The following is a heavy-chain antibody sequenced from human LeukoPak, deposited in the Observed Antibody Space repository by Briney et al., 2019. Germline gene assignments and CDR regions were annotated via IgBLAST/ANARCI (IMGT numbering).Heavy chain of an antibody. D-gene: IGHD6-13*01. Sequence: GGSLRLSCAASGFTFSSYAMHWVRQAPGKGLEWVAVISYDGSNKYYAGSVKGRFTISRDNSKNTLYLQMNSLRAEDTAVYYCARRDRLAAGSDYWGQGTLVTVSS. CDR1: GFTFSSYA. CDR2: ISYDGSNK. CDR3: ARRDRLAAGSDY. V-gene: IGHV3-30-3*01. J-gene: IGHJ4*02.